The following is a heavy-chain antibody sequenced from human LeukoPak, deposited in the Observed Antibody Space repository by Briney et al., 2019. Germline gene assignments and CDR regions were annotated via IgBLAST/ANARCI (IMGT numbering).Heavy chain of an antibody. J-gene: IGHJ4*02. Sequence: SETLSLTCTVSGGSISSYYWSWIRQPPGKGLEWIGYIYYSGSTNYNPSLKSRVTISVDTSKNQFSLKLSSVTAADTAVYYCAXXXXXXXXWPYYFDYWGQGTLVTVSS. V-gene: IGHV4-59*08. D-gene: IGHD6-13*01. CDR3: AXXXXXXXXWPYYFDY. CDR2: IYYSGST. CDR1: GGSISSYY.